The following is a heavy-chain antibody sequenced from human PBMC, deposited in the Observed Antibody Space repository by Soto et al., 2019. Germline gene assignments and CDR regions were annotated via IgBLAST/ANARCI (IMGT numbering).Heavy chain of an antibody. CDR1: GYSFTSYW. J-gene: IGHJ3*02. CDR3: ARASYYDFWSGSQSRAFDI. Sequence: GESLKISCKGSGYSFTSYWIGWVRQMPGEGLEWMGIIYPGDSDTRYSPSFQGQVTISADKSISTAYLQWSSLKASDTAMYYCARASYYDFWSGSQSRAFDIWGQGTMVTVSS. V-gene: IGHV5-51*01. CDR2: IYPGDSDT. D-gene: IGHD3-3*01.